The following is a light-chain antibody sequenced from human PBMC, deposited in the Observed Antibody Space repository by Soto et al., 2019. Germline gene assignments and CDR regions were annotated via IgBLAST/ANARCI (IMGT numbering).Light chain of an antibody. CDR3: QQYGNSPPLT. V-gene: IGKV3-20*01. Sequence: EIVLTQSPGTLSLSPGKRATLSCRASQSVSSHLAWYQQRPGQAPRLLIYGASSRATGIPDRFSGSGSGTDFTLTISRLEPEDFALYYCQQYGNSPPLTFGGGTKVEIK. CDR1: QSVSSH. CDR2: GAS. J-gene: IGKJ4*01.